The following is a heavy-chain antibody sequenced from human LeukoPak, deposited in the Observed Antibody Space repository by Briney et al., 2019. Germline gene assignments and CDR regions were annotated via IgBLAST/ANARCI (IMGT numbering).Heavy chain of an antibody. Sequence: SETLSLTCTVSGGSINTYYWSWIRQPPGKGLEWIGEINHSGSTNYNPSLKSRVTISVDTSKNQFSLKLSSVTAADTAVYFCARGPPTDYYDSSGFYYVFDYWGQGTLVTVSS. CDR2: INHSGST. CDR1: GGSINTYY. D-gene: IGHD3-22*01. J-gene: IGHJ4*02. V-gene: IGHV4-34*01. CDR3: ARGPPTDYYDSSGFYYVFDY.